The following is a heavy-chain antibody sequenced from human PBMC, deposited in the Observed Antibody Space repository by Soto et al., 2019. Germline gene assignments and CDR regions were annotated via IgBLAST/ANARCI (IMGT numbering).Heavy chain of an antibody. D-gene: IGHD3-9*01. J-gene: IGHJ1*01. Sequence: EVQLLESGGGLVQPGGSLKISCAVSGFTFSSYAMSWVRQAPGKGLEWVSGISGTGRVTNYAESVKGRFTISRDNPKNTPYLEMKSLRAEDTAVYYCAKDVHYDIVTGIEYFDHWGQGTLVTVSS. V-gene: IGHV3-23*01. CDR2: ISGTGRVT. CDR3: AKDVHYDIVTGIEYFDH. CDR1: GFTFSSYA.